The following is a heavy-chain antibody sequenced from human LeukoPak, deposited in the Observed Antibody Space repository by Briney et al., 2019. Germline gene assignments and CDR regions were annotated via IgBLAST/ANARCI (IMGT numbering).Heavy chain of an antibody. CDR2: ISSNGGST. Sequence: PGGSLRLSCSASGFSFSTYDMHWVRQTPGKKLEYVSAISSNGGSTYYADSVKGRFAISRDNSKNTLYLQMSSLRAEDTAVYYCVKDRTDWYSDWGQGTLVTVSS. D-gene: IGHD3-9*01. V-gene: IGHV3-64D*06. CDR1: GFSFSTYD. CDR3: VKDRTDWYSD. J-gene: IGHJ4*02.